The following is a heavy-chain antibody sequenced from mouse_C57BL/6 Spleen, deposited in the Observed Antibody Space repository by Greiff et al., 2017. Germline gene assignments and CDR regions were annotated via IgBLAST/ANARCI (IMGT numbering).Heavy chain of an antibody. CDR3: ARRGITTVVAWDFDY. V-gene: IGHV1-85*01. CDR1: GYTFTSYD. D-gene: IGHD1-1*01. J-gene: IGHJ2*01. CDR2: IYPGDGST. Sequence: VQLQQSGPELVKPGASVKLSCKASGYTFTSYDINWVKQRPGQGLEWIRWIYPGDGSTKYNEEFKGKATLTVDTASSTAYMELHSLTSEDSAVYFCARRGITTVVAWDFDYWGQGTTLTVSS.